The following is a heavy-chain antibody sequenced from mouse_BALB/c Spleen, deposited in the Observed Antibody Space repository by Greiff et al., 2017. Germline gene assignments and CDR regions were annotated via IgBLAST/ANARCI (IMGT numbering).Heavy chain of an antibody. CDR2: ISYSGST. Sequence: EVKLQESGPGLVKPSQSLSLTCTVTGYSITSDYAWNWIRQFPGNKLEWMGYISYSGSTSYNPSLKSRISITRDTSKNQFFLQLNSVTTEDTATYYCARPGLYYAMDYWGQGTSVTVSS. J-gene: IGHJ4*01. V-gene: IGHV3-2*02. CDR3: ARPGLYYAMDY. D-gene: IGHD4-1*01. CDR1: GYSITSDYA.